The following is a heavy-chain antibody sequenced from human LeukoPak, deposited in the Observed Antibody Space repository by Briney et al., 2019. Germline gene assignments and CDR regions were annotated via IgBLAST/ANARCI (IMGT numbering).Heavy chain of an antibody. V-gene: IGHV4-39*01. CDR1: GGSITTSNYY. J-gene: IGHJ5*02. D-gene: IGHD2-15*01. Sequence: SETLSLTCTVSGGSITTSNYYWGWIRQPPGKGLEWIGSIFYTGSAYYSPSLKSRVSILRDTSKNQFSLKLNSVTAADTAVYYCALQSGGQLLPNNWFDPWGQGTLVTVSS. CDR3: ALQSGGQLLPNNWFDP. CDR2: IFYTGSA.